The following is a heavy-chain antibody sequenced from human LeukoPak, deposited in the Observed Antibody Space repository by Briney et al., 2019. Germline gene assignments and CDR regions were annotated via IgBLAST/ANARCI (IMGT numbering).Heavy chain of an antibody. V-gene: IGHV4-39*01. CDR1: GGSISSSSYY. J-gene: IGHJ5*02. Sequence: SETLSLTCTVSGGSISSSSYYWGWIRQPPGKGLEWIGSIYYSGSTYYNPSLKSRVTISVDTSKNQFSLKLSSVTAADTAVYYCARRVSGYPIDWFDPWGQGTLVTVSS. CDR3: ARRVSGYPIDWFDP. D-gene: IGHD5-12*01. CDR2: IYYSGST.